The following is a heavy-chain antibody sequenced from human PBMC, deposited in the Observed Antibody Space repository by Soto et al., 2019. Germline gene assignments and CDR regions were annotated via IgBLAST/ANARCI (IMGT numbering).Heavy chain of an antibody. CDR2: INHSGST. D-gene: IGHD6-13*01. Sequence: NPSETLSLTCAVYGGSFSGYYWSWIRQPPGKGLEWIGEINHSGSTNYNPSLKSRVTISVDTSKNQFSLKLSSVTAADTAVYYCARGWKYSSSWQGYYYYGMDVWGQGTTVTVSS. V-gene: IGHV4-34*01. CDR1: GGSFSGYY. J-gene: IGHJ6*02. CDR3: ARGWKYSSSWQGYYYYGMDV.